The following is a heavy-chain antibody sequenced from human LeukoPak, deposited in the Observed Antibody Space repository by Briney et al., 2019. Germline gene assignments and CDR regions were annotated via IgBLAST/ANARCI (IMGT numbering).Heavy chain of an antibody. CDR1: GFTFSDYY. Sequence: PGGSLRLSCAASGFTFSDYYMSWIRQAPGKGLEWVSYISSSGSTIYYADSVKGRFTISRDNSKNTLYLQMNSLRAEDTAVYYCAKDPRYYYDSSGFSATPYRFDYWGQGTLVTVSS. V-gene: IGHV3-11*04. CDR3: AKDPRYYYDSSGFSATPYRFDY. D-gene: IGHD3-22*01. J-gene: IGHJ4*02. CDR2: ISSSGSTI.